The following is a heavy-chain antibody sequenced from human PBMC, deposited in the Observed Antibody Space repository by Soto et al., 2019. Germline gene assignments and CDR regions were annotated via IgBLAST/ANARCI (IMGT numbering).Heavy chain of an antibody. CDR3: AKDAAVGLFDY. V-gene: IGHV1-18*04. J-gene: IGHJ4*02. D-gene: IGHD1-26*01. Sequence: ASVKVSCKASGYTFSNYGISWVRQAPGQGLEWMGWISAYNGNTNYAQKLQGRVTMTTDTSTSTAYMELRSLRSDDTAVYYCAKDAAVGLFDYWGQGTLVTVSS. CDR2: ISAYNGNT. CDR1: GYTFSNYG.